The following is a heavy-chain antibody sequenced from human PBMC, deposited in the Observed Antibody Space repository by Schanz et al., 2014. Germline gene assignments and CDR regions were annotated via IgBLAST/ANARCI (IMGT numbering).Heavy chain of an antibody. D-gene: IGHD2-21*01. CDR2: IYSGHIT. CDR3: ASHLPLTVCGGDCLDY. J-gene: IGHJ4*02. V-gene: IGHV3-53*01. Sequence: EVRLVASGGGLIQPGGSLRLSCAAFGFTVSSTYMSWVRQAPGKGLEWVSVIYSGHITYYADSVKGRFTISRDNSKNTLYLQMNSLRVEDTAVYFCASHLPLTVCGGDCLDYWGQGTLVTVYS. CDR1: GFTVSSTY.